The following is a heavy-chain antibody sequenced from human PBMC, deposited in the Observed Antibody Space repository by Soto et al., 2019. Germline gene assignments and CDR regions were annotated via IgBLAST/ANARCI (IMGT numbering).Heavy chain of an antibody. CDR2: VSAYNRNT. D-gene: IGHD3-3*01. CDR3: TRDQGITTFGVYSMYYYGMDV. Sequence: ASVKVSCKASGYTFSNYGITWVRQAPGQGLEWMGWVSAYNRNTNYAQKFEDRVTMTTDTSTGTAYMELRSLRSDDTAVYYCTRDQGITTFGVYSMYYYGMDVWGQGTTVTVSS. J-gene: IGHJ6*02. V-gene: IGHV1-18*04. CDR1: GYTFSNYG.